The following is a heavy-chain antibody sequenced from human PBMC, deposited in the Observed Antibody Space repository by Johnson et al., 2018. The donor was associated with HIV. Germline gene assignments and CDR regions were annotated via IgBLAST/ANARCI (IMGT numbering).Heavy chain of an antibody. J-gene: IGHJ3*02. CDR2: ISSSGSTI. V-gene: IGHV3-11*04. CDR3: ARELEIAQGLDAFDI. CDR1: GFTFSDYY. Sequence: QVQLVESGGGLVKPGGSLRLSCAASGFTFSDYYMTWIRQAPGKGLEWVSYISSSGSTIYYADSVKGRFTISRDNSKNTLYLQMNSLRADDTAVYYCARELEIAQGLDAFDIWGQGTMVTVSS. D-gene: IGHD5-24*01.